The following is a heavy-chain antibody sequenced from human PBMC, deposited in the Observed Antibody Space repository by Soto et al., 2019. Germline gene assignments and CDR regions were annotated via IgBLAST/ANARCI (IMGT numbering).Heavy chain of an antibody. D-gene: IGHD3-9*01. J-gene: IGHJ1*01. CDR3: AKDVHYDIVTGIEYFDH. CDR1: GFTFSSYA. CDR2: ISGTGRVT. Sequence: EVHLLESGGGLVQPGGSLKISCAVSGFTFSSYAMSWVRQAPGKGLEWVSGISGTGRVTNYAESVKGRFTISRDNPKNTLYLGMKRLRVEDTAVYYCAKDVHYDIVTGIEYFDHWGQGTLVTVSS. V-gene: IGHV3-23*01.